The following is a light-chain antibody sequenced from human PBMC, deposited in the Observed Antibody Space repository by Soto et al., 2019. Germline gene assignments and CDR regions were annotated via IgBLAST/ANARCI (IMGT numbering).Light chain of an antibody. J-gene: IGLJ2*01. CDR2: LENSGSY. CDR3: ETWDSNAYVV. CDR1: SGHSSYI. Sequence: QSVLTQSSSASASLGSSVKLTCTLSSGHSSYIIAWHQQQPGKAPRYLMKLENSGSYNKGSGVPDRFSGSSSGAARYLTIAIRQSEDEADYYCETWDSNAYVVFGGGTKLTVL. V-gene: IGLV4-60*03.